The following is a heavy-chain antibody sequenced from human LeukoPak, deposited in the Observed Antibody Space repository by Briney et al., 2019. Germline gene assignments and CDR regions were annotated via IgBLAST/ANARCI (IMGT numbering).Heavy chain of an antibody. D-gene: IGHD2-2*01. J-gene: IGHJ4*02. CDR1: GFTFSSYS. CDR2: ISSSSSYM. Sequence: GGSLRLSCAASGFTFSSYSMNWVRQAPGQGLEWVSSISSSSSYMYYADSVKGRFTISRDNAKNTQYLQMNSLRAEDTAVYYCARDTDCSSTSCYVNALDYWGQGTLVTVSS. V-gene: IGHV3-21*06. CDR3: ARDTDCSSTSCYVNALDY.